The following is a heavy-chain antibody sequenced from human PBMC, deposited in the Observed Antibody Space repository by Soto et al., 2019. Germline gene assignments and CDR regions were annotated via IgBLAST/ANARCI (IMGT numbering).Heavy chain of an antibody. V-gene: IGHV4-34*01. J-gene: IGHJ4*02. D-gene: IGHD3-10*02. CDR3: ARGVVRRVIIQYTSFCDS. CDR1: GGSFSDYY. Sequence: QVQLQQWGAGLLKPSETLSLTCAVYGGSFSDYYWTWIRQPPGKGLEWIGEINDSESTNYNPSLKSRVTMSVDTSKNQFSLNVASLTAADTAVYYCARGVVRRVIIQYTSFCDSWGRGTLVTVSS. CDR2: INDSEST.